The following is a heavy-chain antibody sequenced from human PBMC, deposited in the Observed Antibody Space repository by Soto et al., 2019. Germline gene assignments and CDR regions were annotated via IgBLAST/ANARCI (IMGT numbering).Heavy chain of an antibody. Sequence: PGGSLRLSCAASGFTFSSYAMHWVRQAPGKGLEWVAVISYDGSNKYYADSVKGRFTISRDNSKNTLYLQMNSLRAEDTAVYYCASIRLQLWFFRQPNFDYWGQGTLVTVSS. V-gene: IGHV3-30-3*01. CDR2: ISYDGSNK. D-gene: IGHD5-18*01. CDR3: ASIRLQLWFFRQPNFDY. CDR1: GFTFSSYA. J-gene: IGHJ4*02.